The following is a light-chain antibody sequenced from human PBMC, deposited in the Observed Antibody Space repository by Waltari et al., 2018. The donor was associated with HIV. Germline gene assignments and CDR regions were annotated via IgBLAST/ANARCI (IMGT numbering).Light chain of an antibody. CDR1: QSVLYSSNNKNY. CDR3: QQYYSPPPRT. CDR2: WAS. Sequence: DIVMTQSPDSLAVSLGERATINCKSSQSVLYSSNNKNYLAWYQQTPGQPPKVLIYWASTRESGVPDRFSGSGSGTDFTLTISCLQAEDVAVYYCQQYYSPPPRTFGQGTKVEIK. J-gene: IGKJ1*01. V-gene: IGKV4-1*01.